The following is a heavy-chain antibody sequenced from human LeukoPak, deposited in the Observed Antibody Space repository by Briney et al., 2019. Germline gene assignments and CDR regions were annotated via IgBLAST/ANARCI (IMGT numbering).Heavy chain of an antibody. V-gene: IGHV3-33*01. CDR1: GFTFSNYG. J-gene: IGHJ4*02. CDR2: IWYDGGYK. Sequence: GGSLRLSCAASGFTFSNYGMHWVRQAPGKGLERVAGIWYDGGYKYYADSVKGRFTISRDNSKNTLFLQMDSLRAEDTAVYYCARNYYDSSGYQEATFNYWGQGTLVTVSS. CDR3: ARNYYDSSGYQEATFNY. D-gene: IGHD3-22*01.